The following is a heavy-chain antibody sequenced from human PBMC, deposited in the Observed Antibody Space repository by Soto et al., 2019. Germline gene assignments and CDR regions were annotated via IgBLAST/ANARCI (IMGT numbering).Heavy chain of an antibody. CDR1: GYTFTGYY. CDR3: AGVRYYDFWSGYYNGRSPFDI. J-gene: IGHJ3*02. CDR2: INPNSGGT. Sequence: ASVKVSCKASGYTFTGYYMHWVRQAPGQGLEWMGWINPNSGGTNYAQKFQGRVTMTRDTSISTAYMELSRLGSDDTAVYYCAGVRYYDFWSGYYNGRSPFDIWGQGTMVTVSS. D-gene: IGHD3-3*01. V-gene: IGHV1-2*02.